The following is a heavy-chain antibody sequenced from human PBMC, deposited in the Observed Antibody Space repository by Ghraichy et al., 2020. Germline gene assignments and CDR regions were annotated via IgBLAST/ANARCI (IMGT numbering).Heavy chain of an antibody. Sequence: GGSLRLSCAASGFTFSSYSMNWVRQAPGKGLEWVSYISSSSSTIYYADSVKGRFTISRDNAKNSLYLQMNSLRDEDTAVYYCARDDTRRIAARLAFDIWGQGTMLTVSS. J-gene: IGHJ3*02. CDR1: GFTFSSYS. CDR3: ARDDTRRIAARLAFDI. D-gene: IGHD6-6*01. V-gene: IGHV3-48*02. CDR2: ISSSSSTI.